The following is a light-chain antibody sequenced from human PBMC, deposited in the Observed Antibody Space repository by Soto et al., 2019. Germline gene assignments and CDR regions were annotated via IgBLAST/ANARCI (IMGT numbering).Light chain of an antibody. CDR2: AVS. CDR1: QRIGTN. Sequence: DIQMTQSPSSLSASIGDRVTLTCRASQRIGTNLNWYQQRPGKAPKLLIYAVSSLQSGDSSRFSGSGSGTDFTLSINRLQREDFANYYCQQTYCAPPLFGQGTKVEIK. J-gene: IGKJ1*01. CDR3: QQTYCAPPL. V-gene: IGKV1-39*01.